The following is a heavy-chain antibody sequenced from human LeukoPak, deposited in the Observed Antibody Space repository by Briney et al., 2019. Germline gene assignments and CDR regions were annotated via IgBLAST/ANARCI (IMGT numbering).Heavy chain of an antibody. CDR2: IYYSGST. CDR1: GGSISSGDYY. CDR3: ARVGTMVRGVLYNYYYGMDV. V-gene: IGHV4-30-4*01. Sequence: PSETLSLTCTVSGGSISSGDYYWSWIRQPPGKGLEWIGYIYYSGSTYYNPSLKSRVTISVDTSKNQFSLKLSSVTAADTAVYYCARVGTMVRGVLYNYYYGMDVWGKGTTVTVSS. J-gene: IGHJ6*04. D-gene: IGHD3-10*01.